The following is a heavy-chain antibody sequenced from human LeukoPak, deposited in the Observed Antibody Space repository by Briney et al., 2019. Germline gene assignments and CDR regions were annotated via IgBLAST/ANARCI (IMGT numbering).Heavy chain of an antibody. CDR1: GFTFSSYA. Sequence: GGSLRLSCAASGFTFSSYAMSWVRQAPGEGLEWVSAISGSGGSTYYADSVKGRFTISRDNSKNTLYLQMNSLRAEDTAVYYCAKDSYGSGSYNYWGQGTLVTVSS. D-gene: IGHD3-10*01. J-gene: IGHJ4*02. CDR2: ISGSGGST. V-gene: IGHV3-23*01. CDR3: AKDSYGSGSYNY.